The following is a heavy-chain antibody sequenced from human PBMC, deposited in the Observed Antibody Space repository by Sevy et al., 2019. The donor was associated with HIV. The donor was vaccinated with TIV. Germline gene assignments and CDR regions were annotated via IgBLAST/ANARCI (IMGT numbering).Heavy chain of an antibody. J-gene: IGHJ6*02. D-gene: IGHD2-15*01. CDR1: GFTFSSYA. Sequence: GGSLRLSCAASGFTFSSYAMHWVRQAPGKGLEWVAVISYDGSNKYYADSVKGRFTISRDNSKNTLYLQMNGLRAEDTAVYYCARGGSGGVVAATDYYYYGMDVWGQGTTVTVSS. CDR2: ISYDGSNK. V-gene: IGHV3-30*04. CDR3: ARGGSGGVVAATDYYYYGMDV.